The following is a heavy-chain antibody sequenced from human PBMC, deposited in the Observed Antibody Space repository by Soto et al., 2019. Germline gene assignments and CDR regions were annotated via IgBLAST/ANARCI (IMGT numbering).Heavy chain of an antibody. CDR1: GFAFNDFA. CDR2: ISGSGDKT. V-gene: IGHV3-23*01. CDR3: AKGASHAPFEK. Sequence: EVHLLESGGDLVLPGGSLRLSSAASGFAFNDFAMNWVRQAPGKGPEWLSTISGSGDKTFHSDSVKGRFNISRDNSNNKMFLQMNSLRAEDKAIYYCAKGASHAPFEKWGRGTLVTVSS. J-gene: IGHJ4*02.